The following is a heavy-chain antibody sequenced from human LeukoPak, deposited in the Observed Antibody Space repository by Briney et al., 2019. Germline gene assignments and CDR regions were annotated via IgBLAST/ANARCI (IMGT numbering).Heavy chain of an antibody. CDR1: GGSFSSYY. J-gene: IGHJ4*02. Sequence: SETLSLTCAVYGGSFSSYYWSWIRQPPGKGLEWIGEINHSGSTNYNPSLKSRVTISVDTSKNQFSLKLSSVTAADTAVYYCARRDTWRLRPIDYWGQGTLVTVSS. V-gene: IGHV4-34*01. CDR3: ARRDTWRLRPIDY. CDR2: INHSGST. D-gene: IGHD5-12*01.